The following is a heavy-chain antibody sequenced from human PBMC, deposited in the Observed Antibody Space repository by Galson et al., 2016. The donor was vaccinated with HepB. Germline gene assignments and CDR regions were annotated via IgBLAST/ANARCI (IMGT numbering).Heavy chain of an antibody. CDR2: ISGSKMYT. D-gene: IGHD1-20*01. J-gene: IGHJ6*03. CDR1: EFILSYDY. Sequence: SLRLSCAASEFILSYDYMGWIRQAPGKGLEWVSDISGSKMYTNYADSVKGRFTISRDNVKNSLYLQMNSLRAEDTAVYYCVKGTLYNSEAFYYMDVWGKGTTVIVSS. V-gene: IGHV3-11*06. CDR3: VKGTLYNSEAFYYMDV.